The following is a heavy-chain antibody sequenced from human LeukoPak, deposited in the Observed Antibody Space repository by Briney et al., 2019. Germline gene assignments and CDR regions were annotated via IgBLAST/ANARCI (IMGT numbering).Heavy chain of an antibody. J-gene: IGHJ4*02. Sequence: ASVKVSCKASGYTFTGYYMHWVRQAPGQGLEWMGWINPNSGGTNYAQKFQGRVTMTRDTSNSTAYMELSRLRSDDTAVYYCARDRGRYCSGGSCYGIGDYWGQGTLVTVSS. CDR2: INPNSGGT. D-gene: IGHD2-15*01. CDR3: ARDRGRYCSGGSCYGIGDY. V-gene: IGHV1-2*02. CDR1: GYTFTGYY.